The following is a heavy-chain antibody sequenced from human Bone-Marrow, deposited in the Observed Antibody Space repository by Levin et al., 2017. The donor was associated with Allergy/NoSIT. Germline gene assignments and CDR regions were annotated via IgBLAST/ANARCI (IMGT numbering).Heavy chain of an antibody. Sequence: GGSLRLSCAASGFTFSSYGMHWVRQAPGKGLEWVAVISYDGSNKYYADSVKGRFTISRDNSKNTLYLQMNSLRAEDTAVYYCAKDAVDSSGNFDYWGQGTLVTVSS. CDR2: ISYDGSNK. J-gene: IGHJ4*02. CDR1: GFTFSSYG. D-gene: IGHD3-22*01. V-gene: IGHV3-30*18. CDR3: AKDAVDSSGNFDY.